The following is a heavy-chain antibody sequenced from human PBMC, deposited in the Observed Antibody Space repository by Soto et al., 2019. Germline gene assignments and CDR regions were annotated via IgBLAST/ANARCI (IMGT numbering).Heavy chain of an antibody. J-gene: IGHJ5*02. V-gene: IGHV4-4*07. CDR3: ARVGMIGSVLGSWFDP. D-gene: IGHD3-9*01. CDR2: MYTSGST. Sequence: PSETLSLTCTVSGGSINSYYWSLIRQPAGKALEWIGRMYTSGSTDYNPPLKSRVTMSLDTSKNQFSLTLSSVTAADKAVYYCARVGMIGSVLGSWFDPWGQGTLVTVSS. CDR1: GGSINSYY.